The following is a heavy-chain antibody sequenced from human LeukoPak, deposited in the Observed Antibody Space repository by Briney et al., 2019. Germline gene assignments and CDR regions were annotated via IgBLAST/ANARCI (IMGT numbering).Heavy chain of an antibody. CDR3: ARDPPYSSGWPDAFDI. D-gene: IGHD6-19*01. CDR2: IYYSGST. CDR1: GGSISSSSYY. Sequence: PSETLSLTCTVSGGSISSSSYYWGWIRQPPGKGLEWIGSIYYSGSTYYNPSLKSRVTISVDTSKNQFSLKLSPVTAADTAVYYCARDPPYSSGWPDAFDIWGQGTMVTVSS. V-gene: IGHV4-39*07. J-gene: IGHJ3*02.